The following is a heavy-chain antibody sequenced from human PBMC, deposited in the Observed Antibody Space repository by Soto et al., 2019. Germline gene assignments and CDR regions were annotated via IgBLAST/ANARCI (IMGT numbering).Heavy chain of an antibody. D-gene: IGHD2-2*01. CDR2: ISYDGSNK. CDR1: GFTFSSYG. V-gene: IGHV3-30*18. CDR3: AKGPAIVLVPAAMNYYYGMDV. Sequence: QVQLVESGGGVVQPGRSLRLSCAASGFTFSSYGMHWVRQAPGKGLEWVAVISYDGSNKYYADSVKGRFTISRDNSKNRLYLQMNRLRAEDRAVYYCAKGPAIVLVPAAMNYYYGMDVWGQGTTVTVSS. J-gene: IGHJ6*02.